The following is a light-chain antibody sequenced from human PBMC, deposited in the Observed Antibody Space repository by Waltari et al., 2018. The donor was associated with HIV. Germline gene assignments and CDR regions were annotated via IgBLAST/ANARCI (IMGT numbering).Light chain of an antibody. J-gene: IGKJ2*01. V-gene: IGKV1-16*02. Sequence: DIQLTQSPSSVSASVEDTVTITCRASQDITRLLAWFQQKPGKAPKSLIYGASNLQGGVPSKFSGSGSGTEFTLTISNLQPEDSATYFCQQQYSYPYTFGQGTKLE. CDR1: QDITRL. CDR2: GAS. CDR3: QQQYSYPYT.